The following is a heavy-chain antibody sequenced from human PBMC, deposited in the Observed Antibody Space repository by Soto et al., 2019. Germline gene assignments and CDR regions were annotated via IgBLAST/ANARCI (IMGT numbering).Heavy chain of an antibody. CDR2: INPNSGGT. CDR1: GYTFTGYY. J-gene: IGHJ3*02. Sequence: ASVKVSCKPSGYTFTGYYMHWVRQAPGQGLEWMGWINPNSGGTKYIQKFQGRVTMTRDTSISTAYMELSSLRSDDTAVYYCARERKAAADNDAFDIWGQGTMVTV. V-gene: IGHV1-2*02. CDR3: ARERKAAADNDAFDI. D-gene: IGHD6-13*01.